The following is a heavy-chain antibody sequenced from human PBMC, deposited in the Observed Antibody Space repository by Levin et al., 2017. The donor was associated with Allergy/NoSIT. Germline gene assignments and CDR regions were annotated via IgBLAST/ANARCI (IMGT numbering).Heavy chain of an antibody. Sequence: LSLTCAASGFTFDDYTMHWVRQAPGKGLEWVSLISWDGGSTYYADSVKGRFTISRDNSKNSLYLQMNSLRTEDTALYYCAKDIGYCSSTSCSGFDYWGQGTLVTVSS. CDR3: AKDIGYCSSTSCSGFDY. J-gene: IGHJ4*02. CDR2: ISWDGGST. CDR1: GFTFDDYT. V-gene: IGHV3-43*01. D-gene: IGHD2-2*01.